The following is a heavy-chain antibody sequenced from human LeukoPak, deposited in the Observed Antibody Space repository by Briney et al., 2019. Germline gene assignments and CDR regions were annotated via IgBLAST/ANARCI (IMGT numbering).Heavy chain of an antibody. CDR1: GFTFSTYW. J-gene: IGHJ4*02. V-gene: IGHV3-74*01. CDR3: VRGTGY. Sequence: GGSLRLSCAASGFTFSTYWMHWVRQVPGKGLVWVSGINSDGSSTSYADSVKGRFTISGDNAKNTLYLQMNSLRPEDTAVYYGVRGTGYWGQGTLVTVSS. CDR2: INSDGSST.